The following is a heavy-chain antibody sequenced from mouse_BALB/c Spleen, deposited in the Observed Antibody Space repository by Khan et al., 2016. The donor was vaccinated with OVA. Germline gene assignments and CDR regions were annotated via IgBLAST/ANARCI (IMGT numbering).Heavy chain of an antibody. V-gene: IGHV1-7*01. CDR2: INPTSGYI. Sequence: QVQLQQSGAERAKPGASVKMSCKASGYTFTTYWMHWVKQRPGQGLEWIGYINPTSGYIDYNEKFKDRATLSADKSSNTAYMQLSSLTSEDSAVYYCTRDRIDYWGQGTTLTVSS. J-gene: IGHJ2*01. CDR3: TRDRIDY. CDR1: GYTFTTYW.